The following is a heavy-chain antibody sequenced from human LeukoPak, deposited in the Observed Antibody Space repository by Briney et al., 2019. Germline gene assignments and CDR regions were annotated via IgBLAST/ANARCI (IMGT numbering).Heavy chain of an antibody. Sequence: SQTLSLTCTVSGGSISRGLYYWTWIRQPAGKGLEWIGRKYTTGATNYNPSLKSRVTMSVDTSKNQFSLKLSSVTAADTAVYYCARVDNNLDAFNIWGQGTMVTVSS. CDR2: KYTTGAT. CDR1: GGSISRGLYY. D-gene: IGHD4-11*01. V-gene: IGHV4-61*02. CDR3: ARVDNNLDAFNI. J-gene: IGHJ3*02.